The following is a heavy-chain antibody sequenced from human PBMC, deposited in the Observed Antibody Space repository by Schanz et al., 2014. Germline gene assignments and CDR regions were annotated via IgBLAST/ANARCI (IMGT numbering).Heavy chain of an antibody. D-gene: IGHD3-10*01. Sequence: QVHLQESGSGLVKPSQTLSLTCTVSGGSVSSGGDYWSWIRQHPGKGLEWIGFISYSGSTYYNPSLKSRVTISVDTSKSQFSLKLSSVTAADTAMYYCARGGYGSGSYREFDYWGQGTLVTVSS. J-gene: IGHJ4*02. CDR1: GGSVSSGGDY. CDR2: ISYSGST. CDR3: ARGGYGSGSYREFDY. V-gene: IGHV4-31*03.